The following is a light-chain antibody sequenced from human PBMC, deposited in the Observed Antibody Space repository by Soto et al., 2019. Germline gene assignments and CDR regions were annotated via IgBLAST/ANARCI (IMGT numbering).Light chain of an antibody. CDR2: EVS. CDR1: NSDVGGYNF. J-gene: IGLJ1*01. CDR3: SSYISSSSLYV. Sequence: QSALTQPASVSGSPGQSITISCTGTNSDVGGYNFVSWYQQHPGKAPKLMIHEVSNRPSGVSNRFSGSKSGNTASLTISGLQAEDEADYYCSSYISSSSLYVFGTGTKV. V-gene: IGLV2-14*01.